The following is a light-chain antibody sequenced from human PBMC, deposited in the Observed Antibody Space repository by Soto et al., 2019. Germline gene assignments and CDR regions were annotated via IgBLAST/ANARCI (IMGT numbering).Light chain of an antibody. J-gene: IGLJ3*02. CDR3: VLYMGGGISV. CDR2: STN. CDR1: SGSVSTSYY. V-gene: IGLV8-61*01. Sequence: QAVVTQEPSFSVSPGGTVTLTCGLSSGSVSTSYYPSWYQQTPGQAPRTLIFSTNTRSSGVPDRFSGSILVNKAALTITGAQADDESDYYCVLYMGGGISVFGGGTKVTVL.